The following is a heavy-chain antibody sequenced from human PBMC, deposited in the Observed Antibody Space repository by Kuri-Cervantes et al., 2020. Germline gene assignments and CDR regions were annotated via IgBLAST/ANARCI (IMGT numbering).Heavy chain of an antibody. V-gene: IGHV3-48*03. CDR1: GFTFSSYE. CDR2: ISSSGSTI. CDR3: ARDRPPYYDFWSGYSPFDY. Sequence: LSLTCAASGFTFSSYEMNWVRQAPGKGLEWVSYISSSGSTIYYADSVKGRFTISRDNAKNSLYLQMNSLRAEDTAVYYCARDRPPYYDFWSGYSPFDYWGQGTLVTVSS. D-gene: IGHD3-3*01. J-gene: IGHJ4*02.